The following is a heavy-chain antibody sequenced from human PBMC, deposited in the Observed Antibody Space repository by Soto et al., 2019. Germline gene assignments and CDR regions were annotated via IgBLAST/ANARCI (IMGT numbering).Heavy chain of an antibody. CDR3: ASDYYDSSGYSMGDAFDI. Sequence: ASVKVSCKASGGTFSSYAISRVRQAPGQGLEWMGGIIPIFGTANYAQKFQGRATITADESTSTAYMELSSLRSEDTAVYYCASDYYDSSGYSMGDAFDIWGQGTMVTVSS. D-gene: IGHD3-22*01. V-gene: IGHV1-69*13. CDR1: GGTFSSYA. CDR2: IIPIFGTA. J-gene: IGHJ3*02.